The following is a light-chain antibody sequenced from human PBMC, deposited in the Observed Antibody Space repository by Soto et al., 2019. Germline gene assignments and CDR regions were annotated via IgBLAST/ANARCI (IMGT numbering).Light chain of an antibody. CDR2: DVN. CDR1: SSDVGSYDY. V-gene: IGLV2-14*03. CDR3: CAYSTSGTHV. J-gene: IGLJ1*01. Sequence: QSVLTQPASVSGSPGQSITFSCTGTSSDVGSYDYVSWHQQHPGKAPKLIIYDVNNRPSGVPSRFSGSKSGNTASLIISGLQTEDEADYYCCAYSTSGTHVFGTATKVTVL.